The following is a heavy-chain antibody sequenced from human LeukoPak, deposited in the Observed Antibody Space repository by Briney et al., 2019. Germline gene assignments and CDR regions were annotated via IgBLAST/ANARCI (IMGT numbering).Heavy chain of an antibody. CDR2: IYAGGST. CDR1: GFTVSSNY. V-gene: IGHV3-66*01. Sequence: PGGSLRLSCAASGFTVSSNYMSWVRQAPGKWLEWVSMIYAGGSTYYADSVKGRFTISRDNSKSTLYLQMNSLRAEATAVYYCAKENDFVYWGQGTLVTVSS. J-gene: IGHJ4*02. CDR3: AKENDFVY. D-gene: IGHD3-3*01.